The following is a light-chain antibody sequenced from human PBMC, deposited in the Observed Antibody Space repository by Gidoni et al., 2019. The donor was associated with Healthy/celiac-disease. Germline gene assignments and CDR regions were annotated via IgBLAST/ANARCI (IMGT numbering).Light chain of an antibody. CDR1: SSDVGGYNY. Sequence: QSALTQPASVSGSPGQSITISCTGTSSDVGGYNYVSWYQQHPGKAPKLMIYYVSNRPSGVSNRFSCSKSGNTASLTISGLHAEDEADYYCSSYTSSSTLLYVFGTGTKVTVL. CDR3: SSYTSSSTLLYV. J-gene: IGLJ1*01. V-gene: IGLV2-14*01. CDR2: YVS.